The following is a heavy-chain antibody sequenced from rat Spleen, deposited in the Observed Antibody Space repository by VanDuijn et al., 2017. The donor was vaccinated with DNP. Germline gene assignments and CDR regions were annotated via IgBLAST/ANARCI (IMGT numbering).Heavy chain of an antibody. CDR3: ARQDYSNYNYFDY. J-gene: IGHJ2*01. CDR1: GFTFSDYN. Sequence: EVQLVESGGGLVQPGSSLKLSCVVSGFTFSDYNMAWVRQAPKKGLEWVATIVYDGSSSFYGDSVTGRFTISRDNAKSSLYLQMNSLKSEDAATYYCARQDYSNYNYFDYWGQGVMVTVSS. V-gene: IGHV5-7*01. D-gene: IGHD1-2*01. CDR2: IVYDGSSS.